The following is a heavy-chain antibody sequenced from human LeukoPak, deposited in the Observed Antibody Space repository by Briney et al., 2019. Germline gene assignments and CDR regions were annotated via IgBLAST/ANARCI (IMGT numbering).Heavy chain of an antibody. D-gene: IGHD3-22*01. CDR3: ARDIGYYYDSSGYSTDY. Sequence: GGSLRLSCAASGFTFSSYAMSWVRQAPGKGLEWVSAISGSGGSTYYADSVKGRFTISRDNSKNSLYLQMNSLRAEDTAVYYCARDIGYYYDSSGYSTDYWGQGTLVTVSS. J-gene: IGHJ4*02. V-gene: IGHV3-23*01. CDR1: GFTFSSYA. CDR2: ISGSGGST.